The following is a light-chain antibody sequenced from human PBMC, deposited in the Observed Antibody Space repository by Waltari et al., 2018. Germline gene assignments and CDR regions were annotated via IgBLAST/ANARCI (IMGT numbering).Light chain of an antibody. CDR2: GVS. Sequence: IVLTQSPGTLSLSPGQRATLSCRASQSVNNNYLAWDKQKPGQAPRLLIYGVSNRAADIPDRFSGSGSGTDFTLTISRLEPEDFAVYHCQQYGSLPRTFGQGTKVEIK. J-gene: IGKJ1*01. CDR1: QSVNNNY. CDR3: QQYGSLPRT. V-gene: IGKV3-20*01.